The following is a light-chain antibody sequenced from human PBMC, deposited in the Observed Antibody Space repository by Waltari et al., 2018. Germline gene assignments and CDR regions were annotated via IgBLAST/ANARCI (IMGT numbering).Light chain of an antibody. Sequence: QSVLTQPPSASETPGQRVIISCSGSSSNLGSNYLYWYQQLPGTAPKLLIYRNNQRPSGVPDRCSGSKSGTSASLAISGLRSEDEAVYYCAAWDDSHYVFGTGTKVTVL. CDR3: AAWDDSHYV. CDR1: SSNLGSNY. CDR2: RNN. J-gene: IGLJ1*01. V-gene: IGLV1-47*01.